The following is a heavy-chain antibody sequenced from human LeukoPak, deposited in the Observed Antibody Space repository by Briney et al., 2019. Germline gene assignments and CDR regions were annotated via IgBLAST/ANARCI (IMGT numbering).Heavy chain of an antibody. D-gene: IGHD3-22*01. J-gene: IGHJ4*02. V-gene: IGHV1-2*04. Sequence: EASVKVSCKASGYSFTDYYMHWVRQAPGQGLEWMGWINPFSGGTKYAHQGWVTMTRDTSISTAYMELSRLTSDDTAVYYCARGGYDLDYWGQGTLVTVSS. CDR1: GYSFTDYY. CDR2: INPFSGGT. CDR3: ARGGYDLDY.